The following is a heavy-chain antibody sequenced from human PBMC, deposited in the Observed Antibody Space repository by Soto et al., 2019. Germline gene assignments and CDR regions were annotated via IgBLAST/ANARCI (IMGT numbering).Heavy chain of an antibody. CDR2: INSDGSST. Sequence: PWGSLRLSCAASGFTFSSYWMHWVRQAPGKGLVWVSRINSDGSSTSYADSVKGRFTISRDNAKNTLYLQMNSLRAEDTAVYYCASYSSGWYSRVYWGQGTLVTVSS. D-gene: IGHD6-19*01. J-gene: IGHJ4*02. CDR3: ASYSSGWYSRVY. V-gene: IGHV3-74*01. CDR1: GFTFSSYW.